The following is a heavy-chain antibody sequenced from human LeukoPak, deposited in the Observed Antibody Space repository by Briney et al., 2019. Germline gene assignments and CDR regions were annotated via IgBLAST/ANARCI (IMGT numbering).Heavy chain of an antibody. V-gene: IGHV3-64*01. CDR3: ARDSMTTVTTYTFGDY. J-gene: IGHJ4*02. Sequence: GGSLRLSCAASGFTFSSYAMHWVRQAPGKGLEYVSSITITGGSTYYANSVKGRFTISRDNSKNMLYLRMGSLRAEDMAVYYCARDSMTTVTTYTFGDYWGQGTLVSVSS. D-gene: IGHD4-17*01. CDR1: GFTFSSYA. CDR2: ITITGGST.